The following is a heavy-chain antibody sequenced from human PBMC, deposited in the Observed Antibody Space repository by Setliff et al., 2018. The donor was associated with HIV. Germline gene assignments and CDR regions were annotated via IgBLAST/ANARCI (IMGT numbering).Heavy chain of an antibody. D-gene: IGHD3-22*01. J-gene: IGHJ4*02. Sequence: HPGGSLRLSCAASGFTFSGSAMHWVRQASGKGLEWVGRILDKANNYATAYAASLEGRFTISRDDSKNTAYLQMSSLKTEDTAVYYCAKAARDYYDSSGYYIGIDYWGRGTLVTVSS. V-gene: IGHV3-73*01. CDR2: ILDKANNYAT. CDR1: GFTFSGSA. CDR3: AKAARDYYDSSGYYIGIDY.